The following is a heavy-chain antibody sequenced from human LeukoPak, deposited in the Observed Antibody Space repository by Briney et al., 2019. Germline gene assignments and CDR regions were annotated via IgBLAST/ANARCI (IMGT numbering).Heavy chain of an antibody. CDR2: ISTYNGDT. CDR1: GYSFTTHG. D-gene: IGHD1-1*01. CDR3: ARARVTTYRPTDAFDI. Sequence: ASVRVSCKASGYSFTTHGVTWVRQAPGQGVEWMGWISTYNGDTKYAQNLQGRVTMTTETSTSTAYMDLRSLTSDDTGVYYCARARVTTYRPTDAFDIWGQGTMVTVSS. J-gene: IGHJ3*02. V-gene: IGHV1-18*01.